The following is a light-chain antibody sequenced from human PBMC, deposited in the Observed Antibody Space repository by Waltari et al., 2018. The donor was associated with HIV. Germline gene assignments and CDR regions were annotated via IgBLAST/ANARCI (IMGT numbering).Light chain of an antibody. V-gene: IGLV1-44*01. CDR2: SSN. CDR3: AAWDDSLNGPV. CDR1: SPHTETTT. Sequence: QSVLTQAPSASGTPGQRVTISSSGSSPHTETTTVNRYQKLPGPAPKLPIYSSNQRPSGVPARFSGSKSGTSASLAISGLQSEDEADYYCAAWDDSLNGPVFGGGTKLTVL. J-gene: IGLJ2*01.